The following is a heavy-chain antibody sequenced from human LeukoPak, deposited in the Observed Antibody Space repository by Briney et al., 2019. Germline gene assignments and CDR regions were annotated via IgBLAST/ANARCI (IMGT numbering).Heavy chain of an antibody. V-gene: IGHV4-61*02. CDR1: GGSISSGSYY. J-gene: IGHJ4*02. Sequence: SQTLSLTCTVSGGSISSGSYYWSWIRQPAGKGLEWIGRIYTSGSTNYNPSLKSRVTISVDTSKNQFSLKLSSVTAADTAVYYCARDHLELLDYWGQGTLVTVSS. CDR3: ARDHLELLDY. D-gene: IGHD1-7*01. CDR2: IYTSGST.